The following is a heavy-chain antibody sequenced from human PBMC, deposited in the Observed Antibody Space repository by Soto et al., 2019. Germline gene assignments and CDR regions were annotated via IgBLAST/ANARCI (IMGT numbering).Heavy chain of an antibody. Sequence: SETLSLTCSVSGAALNSGNYYWSWIRQVPGKGLEWIGHIYVTGAVDYDPSLRDRITISQDTSERQFSLNLRLVTAADTAVYYCARLRIATNNYKWFDPWGQGTLVTVSS. D-gene: IGHD2-21*01. CDR3: ARLRIATNNYKWFDP. J-gene: IGHJ5*02. CDR1: GAALNSGNYY. CDR2: IYVTGAV. V-gene: IGHV4-31*03.